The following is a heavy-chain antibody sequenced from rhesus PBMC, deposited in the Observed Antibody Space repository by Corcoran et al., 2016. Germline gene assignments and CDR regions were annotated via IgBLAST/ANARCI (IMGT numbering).Heavy chain of an antibody. CDR1: GFPFSDHY. CDR2: ISSGSGSTT. V-gene: IGHV3-110*02. Sequence: EMQLVESGGGLVQPGGSLRLSCVVSGFPFSDHYMAWVRQAPGKGLEWVSSISSGSGSTTLYPDSVKGRFTISRDNAKNTVYLQMNSLRAEDTAVYYCASRGYSYSLGYWGQGVLVTVSS. J-gene: IGHJ4*01. D-gene: IGHD5-12*01. CDR3: ASRGYSYSLGY.